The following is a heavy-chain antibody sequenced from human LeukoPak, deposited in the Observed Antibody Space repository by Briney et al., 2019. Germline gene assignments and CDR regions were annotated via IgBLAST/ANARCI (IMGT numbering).Heavy chain of an antibody. D-gene: IGHD6-6*01. J-gene: IGHJ6*03. Sequence: RSGGSLRLSCAAPGFSFDDLGMTWVRQVPGKGLEWVAGINWNGASTGYADSVRGRFTISRDNAKNSLYLQMNSLRAEDTALYYCARAVCPTIKFCDSSYFMDVWGKGTTVNVS. CDR3: ARAVCPTIKFCDSSYFMDV. CDR2: INWNGAST. V-gene: IGHV3-20*04. CDR1: GFSFDDLG.